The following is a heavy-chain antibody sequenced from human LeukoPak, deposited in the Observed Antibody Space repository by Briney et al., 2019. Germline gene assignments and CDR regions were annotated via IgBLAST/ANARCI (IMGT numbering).Heavy chain of an antibody. CDR1: GYTFITYD. J-gene: IGHJ4*02. Sequence: GASVKVSCKASGYTFITYDISWVRQAPGQGLEWMGWITTYNGNTNYAQKLQGRVTMTTDTSTSTAYMELRSLRSDDTAVYYCARAKYYYGSGSYSYWGQGTLVTVSS. CDR2: ITTYNGNT. D-gene: IGHD3-10*01. CDR3: ARAKYYYGSGSYSY. V-gene: IGHV1-18*01.